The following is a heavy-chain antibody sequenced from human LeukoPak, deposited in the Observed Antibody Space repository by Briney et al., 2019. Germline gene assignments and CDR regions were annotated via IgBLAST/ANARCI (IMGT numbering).Heavy chain of an antibody. CDR2: ISSSGSTI. J-gene: IGHJ4*02. Sequence: PGGSLRLSCAASGFTFSDYYMSWIRQAPGKGLEWVSYISSSGSTIYYADSVKGRFAISRDNAKNSLYLQMNSLRAEDTAVYYCAREGLKWELRGNYFDYWGQGTLVTVSS. CDR1: GFTFSDYY. V-gene: IGHV3-11*01. D-gene: IGHD1-26*01. CDR3: AREGLKWELRGNYFDY.